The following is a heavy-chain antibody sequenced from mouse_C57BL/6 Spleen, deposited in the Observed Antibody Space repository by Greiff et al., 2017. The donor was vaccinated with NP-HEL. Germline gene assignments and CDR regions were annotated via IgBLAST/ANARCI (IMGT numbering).Heavy chain of an antibody. CDR2: ILPGSGST. D-gene: IGHD1-1*01. CDR1: GYTFTGYW. V-gene: IGHV1-9*01. CDR3: ARRYYGSSSHFDY. Sequence: VQRVESGAELMKPGASVKLSCKATGYTFTGYWIEWVKQRPGHGLEWIGEILPGSGSTNYNAKFKGKATFTADTSSNTAYMQLSSLTTEDSAIYSCARRYYGSSSHFDYWGQGTTLTVSS. J-gene: IGHJ2*01.